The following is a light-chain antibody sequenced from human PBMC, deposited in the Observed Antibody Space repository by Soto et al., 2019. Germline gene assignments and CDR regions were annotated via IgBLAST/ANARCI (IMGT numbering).Light chain of an antibody. Sequence: VLANVEDRVTITCRASQSVRNWLAWYQQKPGRAPQLLIYTGSSLQSGVPSRFSGSGSGTDFTLTINSLQPEDFATYYCQQSYSTPHPSGQRSRLEI. CDR1: QSVRNW. CDR3: QQSYSTPHP. V-gene: IGKV1D-12*01. CDR2: TGS. J-gene: IGKJ5*01.